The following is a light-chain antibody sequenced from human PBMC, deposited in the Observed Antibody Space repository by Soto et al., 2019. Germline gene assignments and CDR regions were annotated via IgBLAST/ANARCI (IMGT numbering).Light chain of an antibody. CDR2: ATS. J-gene: IGKJ4*01. Sequence: EIVMTQSPATLSVSPGERASLSCRASQSVSSNLAWYQQKPGQTPRLLIYATSTRATGIPARFSGSGSGTEFTLTISSLQSEDFAVYYCQHYTNWPLTFRGGTKVEIK. V-gene: IGKV3-15*01. CDR1: QSVSSN. CDR3: QHYTNWPLT.